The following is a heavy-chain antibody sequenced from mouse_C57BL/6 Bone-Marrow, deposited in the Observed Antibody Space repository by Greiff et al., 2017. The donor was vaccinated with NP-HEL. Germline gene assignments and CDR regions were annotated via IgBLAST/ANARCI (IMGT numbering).Heavy chain of an antibody. Sequence: EVQLQQSGPELVKPGASVKISCKASGYTFTDYYMNWVKQSHGKSLEWIGDINPNNGGTSYNQKFKGKATLTVDKSSSTAYMELRSLSSEDSVVYYCARGRDYDGPYAMDYWGQGTSVTVSS. V-gene: IGHV1-26*01. CDR3: ARGRDYDGPYAMDY. J-gene: IGHJ4*01. CDR2: INPNNGGT. CDR1: GYTFTDYY. D-gene: IGHD2-4*01.